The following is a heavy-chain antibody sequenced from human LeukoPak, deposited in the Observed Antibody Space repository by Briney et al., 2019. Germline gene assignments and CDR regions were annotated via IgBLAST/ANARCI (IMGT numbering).Heavy chain of an antibody. V-gene: IGHV4-39*01. CDR1: GGSISSSSHS. CDR2: IHYTGRT. CDR3: AQSLGSSNWIGNWFDP. D-gene: IGHD6-13*01. Sequence: SATQSLTCTVSGGSISSSSHSWGWIRQPPGKGLEWTGSIHYTGRTYYNPSLKSRVTISVDTSKNQFSLKLSSVTAADTAVYYCAQSLGSSNWIGNWFDPWGQGTLVTVSS. J-gene: IGHJ5*02.